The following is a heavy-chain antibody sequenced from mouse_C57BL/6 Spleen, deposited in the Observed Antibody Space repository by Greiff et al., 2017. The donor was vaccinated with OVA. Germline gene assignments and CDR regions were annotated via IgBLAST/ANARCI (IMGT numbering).Heavy chain of an antibody. D-gene: IGHD2-4*01. V-gene: IGHV1-18*01. CDR1: GYTFTDYN. J-gene: IGHJ3*01. CDR3: ARDDYDAWFAY. Sequence: VQLKESGPELVKPGASVKIPCKASGYTFTDYNMDWVQQSHGKSLEWIGDINPNNGGTIYNQKFKGKATLTVDKSSSTAYMELRSLTSEDTAVYYCARDDYDAWFAYWGQGTLVTVSA. CDR2: INPNNGGT.